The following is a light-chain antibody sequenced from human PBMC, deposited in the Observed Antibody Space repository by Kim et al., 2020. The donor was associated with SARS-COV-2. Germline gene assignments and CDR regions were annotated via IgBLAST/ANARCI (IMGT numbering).Light chain of an antibody. CDR1: QSVDSNY. CDR3: QQYDSSPLT. V-gene: IGKV3-20*01. Sequence: PGERATLSCRASQSVDSNYLAWYQQKPGQAPRLLIFGASSRATGIPDRFRGSGSGTDFTLTISRLEPEDFAVYYCQQYDSSPLTFGQGTKVDIK. CDR2: GAS. J-gene: IGKJ1*01.